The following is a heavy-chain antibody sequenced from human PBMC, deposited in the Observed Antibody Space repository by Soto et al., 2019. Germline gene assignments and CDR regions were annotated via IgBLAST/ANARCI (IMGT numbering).Heavy chain of an antibody. V-gene: IGHV4-38-2*02. CDR1: GYSLTSGYH. D-gene: IGHD6-6*01. CDR2: IYHCGTT. Sequence: SSETLSLTCRVSGYSLTSGYHWGWIRQPPGKGLEWLGTIYHCGTTYYNPSLMSRVTMSVDTSKNQFSLKVTSATAADTAVYFCVRVYGRSSCFFDSWGQGTLVTVSS. J-gene: IGHJ4*02. CDR3: VRVYGRSSCFFDS.